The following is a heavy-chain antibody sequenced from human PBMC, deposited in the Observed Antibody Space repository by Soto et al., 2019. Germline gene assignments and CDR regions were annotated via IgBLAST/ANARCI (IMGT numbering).Heavy chain of an antibody. V-gene: IGHV4-59*01. Sequence: PSETLSLTCAVSGDSITSNHWNWIRQPPGRGLEWIGYIYNSGTTKYNPSLKSRVIISVDTSKNQLSLKLSSVTAADTAVYYCARVSMSTVSWGFDPWGQGTLVTSPQ. CDR2: IYNSGTT. D-gene: IGHD4-4*01. J-gene: IGHJ5*02. CDR1: GDSITSNH. CDR3: ARVSMSTVSWGFDP.